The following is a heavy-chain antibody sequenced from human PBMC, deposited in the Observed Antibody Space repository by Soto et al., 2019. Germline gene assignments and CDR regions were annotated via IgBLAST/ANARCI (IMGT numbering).Heavy chain of an antibody. V-gene: IGHV3-23*01. CDR2: ISGSGGTT. CDR1: GFTFSSYA. Sequence: EVQLLESGGGLVQPGRSLRLSCAASGFTFSSYAMSWVRQAPGKGLEWVSAISGSGGTTYYADSVKGRFTISRDNSKNTQFRQMNSLRAEDTAVYYCWKCFAETGGSSCWPWSFHYWGQGTLVTVSS. D-gene: IGHD6-13*01. J-gene: IGHJ4*02. CDR3: WKCFAETGGSSCWPWSFHY.